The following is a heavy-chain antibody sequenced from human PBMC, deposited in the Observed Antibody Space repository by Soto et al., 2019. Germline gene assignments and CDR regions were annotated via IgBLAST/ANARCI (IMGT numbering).Heavy chain of an antibody. J-gene: IGHJ4*02. CDR3: ARGHVDTFHFDY. D-gene: IGHD5-18*01. Sequence: QVQLVQSGAEVKKPGASVKVSCKASGYTFTSYYMHWVRQAPVQGLEWMGIINPSGGSTSYAQKFQGKVTMTRDTSTSTVYMELSSLRSEATAVYYCARGHVDTFHFDYWGQGTLVTVSS. CDR1: GYTFTSYY. CDR2: INPSGGST. V-gene: IGHV1-46*01.